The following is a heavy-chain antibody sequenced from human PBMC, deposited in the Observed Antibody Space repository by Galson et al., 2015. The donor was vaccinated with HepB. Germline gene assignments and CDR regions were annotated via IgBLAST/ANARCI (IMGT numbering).Heavy chain of an antibody. CDR3: AAIGVVGATLDY. J-gene: IGHJ4*02. V-gene: IGHV1-58*01. CDR2: IVVGSGNT. Sequence: SVKVSCKASGFTFTSSAVQWVRQARGQRLEWIGWIVVGSGNTNYAQKFQERVTITRDMSTSTAYMELSSLRSEDTAVYYCAAIGVVGATLDYWGQGTLVTVSS. D-gene: IGHD1-26*01. CDR1: GFTFTSSA.